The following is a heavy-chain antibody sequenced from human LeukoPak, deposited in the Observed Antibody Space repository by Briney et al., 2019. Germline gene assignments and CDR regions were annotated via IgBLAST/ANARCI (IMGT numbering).Heavy chain of an antibody. CDR1: GCTFSSYG. Sequence: GGSLRLSCAASGCTFSSYGMHWVRQAPGKGLEWVAVISYDGSNKYYADSVKGRFTISRDNSKNTLYLQMNSLRAEDTAVYYCAKASSSSSGGDYWGQGTLVTVSS. CDR2: ISYDGSNK. J-gene: IGHJ4*02. D-gene: IGHD6-6*01. CDR3: AKASSSSSGGDY. V-gene: IGHV3-30*18.